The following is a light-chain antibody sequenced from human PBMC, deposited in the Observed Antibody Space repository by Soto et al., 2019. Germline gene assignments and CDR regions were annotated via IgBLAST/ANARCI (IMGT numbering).Light chain of an antibody. Sequence: ENVLTQSPGTLSLSPGEGATLSCRASQSVSSSYLAWYQQKPGQAPRLLIYGASSRATGIPDRFSGSGSGTDFTLTISRLEPEDFAVYYCQQYHTSPYTFGQGTKLEIK. J-gene: IGKJ2*01. CDR2: GAS. CDR3: QQYHTSPYT. CDR1: QSVSSSY. V-gene: IGKV3-20*01.